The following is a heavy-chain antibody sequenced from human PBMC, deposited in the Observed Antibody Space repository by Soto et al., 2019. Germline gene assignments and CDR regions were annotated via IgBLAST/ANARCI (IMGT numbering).Heavy chain of an antibody. CDR1: GGSISSKSYY. D-gene: IGHD4-17*01. CDR2: IYYTGST. V-gene: IGHV4-39*01. CDR3: ASGMTTVATYYLDY. J-gene: IGHJ4*02. Sequence: SETLSLTCTVSGGSISSKSYYWAWIRQSPGKGLEYIGSIYYTGSTYSNPSLKSRVTISIDMSKNQFSLRLSSVTAADTAVYYCASGMTTVATYYLDYWSQGNLVTVSS.